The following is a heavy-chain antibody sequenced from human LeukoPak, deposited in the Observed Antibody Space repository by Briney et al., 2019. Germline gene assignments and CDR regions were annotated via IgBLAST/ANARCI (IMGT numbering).Heavy chain of an antibody. V-gene: IGHV3-21*01. D-gene: IGHD2-15*01. Sequence: GGSLRLSCAASGFTFTAFAMGWVRQAPGKGLEWVSSITSRSSYIYYADSVKGRFTISRDNAKNSLYLQMNSLRAEDTAVYYCARVPHDIVVVVAATPDYWGQGTRVTVSS. CDR3: ARVPHDIVVVVAATPDY. CDR1: GFTFTAFA. CDR2: ITSRSSYI. J-gene: IGHJ4*02.